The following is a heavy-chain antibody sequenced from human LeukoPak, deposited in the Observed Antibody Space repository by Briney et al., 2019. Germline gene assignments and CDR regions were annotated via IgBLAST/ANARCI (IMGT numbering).Heavy chain of an antibody. J-gene: IGHJ6*02. D-gene: IGHD4-17*01. V-gene: IGHV1-8*01. CDR1: GYTFTSYD. CDR3: ARAAGGDYALYYYYGMDV. CDR2: MNPNSGNT. Sequence: ASVNVSCKASGYTFTSYDINWVRQATGQGLEWMGWMNPNSGNTGYAQKFQGRVTMTRNTSISTAYMELSSLRSEDTAVYYCARAAGGDYALYYYYGMDVWGQGTTVTVSS.